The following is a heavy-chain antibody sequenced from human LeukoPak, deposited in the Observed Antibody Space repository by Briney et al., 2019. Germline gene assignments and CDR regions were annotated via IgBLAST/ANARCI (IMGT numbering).Heavy chain of an antibody. V-gene: IGHV4-4*02. CDR1: GGSISSSNW. J-gene: IGHJ4*02. CDR2: IYHSGST. CDR3: AREAHAGKQQQRLAMEVAAFDQ. D-gene: IGHD6-13*01. Sequence: SETLSLTCPVSGGSISSSNWWSWVRQPPGKGVEWSGEIYHSGSTNYNPSLKSRVPISVDNSKNQFSLKLSSVTAADTAVYYCAREAHAGKQQQRLAMEVAAFDQWGRETRVTV.